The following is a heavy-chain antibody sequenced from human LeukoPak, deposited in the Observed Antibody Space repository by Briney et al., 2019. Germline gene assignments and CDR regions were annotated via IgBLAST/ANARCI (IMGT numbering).Heavy chain of an antibody. CDR1: GFTFSIYA. V-gene: IGHV3-23*01. J-gene: IGHJ4*02. CDR2: ITSSGDGT. Sequence: GGSLRLSCAASGFTFSIYAMSWVRQAPGKGLQWVSSITSSGDGTYYADSVKGRFTISRDNSENMLYLQMNSLRVEDTAVYFCAKDRPNYYGSNGHYYRRDGNYWGQGTLVTVSS. D-gene: IGHD3-22*01. CDR3: AKDRPNYYGSNGHYYRRDGNY.